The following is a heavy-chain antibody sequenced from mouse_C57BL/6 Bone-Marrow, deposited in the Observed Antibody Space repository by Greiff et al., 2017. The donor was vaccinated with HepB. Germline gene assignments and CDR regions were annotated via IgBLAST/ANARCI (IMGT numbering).Heavy chain of an antibody. V-gene: IGHV1-69*01. CDR3: AISYYYGSSYVAY. J-gene: IGHJ3*01. D-gene: IGHD1-1*01. CDR1: GYTFTSYW. CDR2: IDPSDSYT. Sequence: VQLQQPGAELVMPGASVKLSCKASGYTFTSYWMHWVKQRPGQGLEWIGEIDPSDSYTNYNQKFKGKSTLTVDKSSSTAYMQLSSLTSEDSAVYYCAISYYYGSSYVAYWGQGTLVTVSA.